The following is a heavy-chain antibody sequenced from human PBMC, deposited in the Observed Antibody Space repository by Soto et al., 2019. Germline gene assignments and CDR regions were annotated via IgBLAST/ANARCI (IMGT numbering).Heavy chain of an antibody. V-gene: IGHV4-59*08. CDR2: IYYSGST. J-gene: IGHJ5*02. D-gene: IGHD3-10*01. CDR1: GGSISSYY. CDR3: ARLLYGLGSWFDP. Sequence: SETLSLTCTVSGGSISSYYWSWIRQPPGKGLEWIGYIYYSGSTNYNPSLKSRVTISVDTSKNQFSLKLSSVTAADTAVYYCARLLYGLGSWFDPWGQGTLVTVSS.